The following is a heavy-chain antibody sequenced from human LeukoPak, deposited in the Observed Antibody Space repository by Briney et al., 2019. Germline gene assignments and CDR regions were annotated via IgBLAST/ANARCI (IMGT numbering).Heavy chain of an antibody. J-gene: IGHJ4*02. CDR3: ARAPPEVVVVAAARGFDY. CDR2: INHSGST. Sequence: PSETLSLTCAVYGGSFSGYYWSWIRQPPGKGLEWIGEINHSGSTNYNPSLKSRVTISVDTSKNQFSLKLSSVTAADTAVYYCARAPPEVVVVAAARGFDYWGQGTLVTVSS. CDR1: GGSFSGYY. V-gene: IGHV4-34*01. D-gene: IGHD2-15*01.